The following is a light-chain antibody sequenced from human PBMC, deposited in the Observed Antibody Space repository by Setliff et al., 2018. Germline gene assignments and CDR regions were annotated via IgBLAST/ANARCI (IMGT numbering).Light chain of an antibody. CDR2: DVT. J-gene: IGLJ1*01. CDR3: SSYKNTNKNV. Sequence: QSVLTQPAAVSRSPGQSITISCTGTSSDVGGYDYVSWYQQHPGKAPKLIIYDVTKRPSGVSSRLSGSKSGNTASLTISGLQAEDEADYFCSSYKNTNKNVFGTGTKVTVL. CDR1: SSDVGGYDY. V-gene: IGLV2-14*01.